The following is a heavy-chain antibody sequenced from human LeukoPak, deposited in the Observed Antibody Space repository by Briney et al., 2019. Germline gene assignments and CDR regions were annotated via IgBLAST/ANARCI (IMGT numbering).Heavy chain of an antibody. CDR1: GYSFTHYW. CDR2: VFPGDSET. CDR3: ARHEAGGSARYFPFDY. D-gene: IGHD3-10*01. J-gene: IGHJ4*02. V-gene: IGHV5-51*01. Sequence: GESLKISCKASGYSFTHYWIGWVRQMPGKGLEWMGIVFPGDSETRNNPSFQGQVTISVDKSISTAYLQWSSLKASDTAMYYCARHEAGGSARYFPFDYWGQGTLVTVSS.